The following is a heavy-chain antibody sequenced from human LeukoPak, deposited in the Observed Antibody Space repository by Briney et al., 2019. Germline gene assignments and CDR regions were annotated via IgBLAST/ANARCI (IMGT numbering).Heavy chain of an antibody. D-gene: IGHD5-12*01. Sequence: SETLSLTCTVSGGSISSGGYYWSWIRQPPGKGLEWIGYIYYSGSTNYNPSLKSRVTISVDTSKNQFSLKLSSVTAADTAVYYCARGGGYDCDYWGQGTLVTVSS. CDR3: ARGGGYDCDY. CDR2: IYYSGST. V-gene: IGHV4-61*08. CDR1: GGSISSGGYY. J-gene: IGHJ4*02.